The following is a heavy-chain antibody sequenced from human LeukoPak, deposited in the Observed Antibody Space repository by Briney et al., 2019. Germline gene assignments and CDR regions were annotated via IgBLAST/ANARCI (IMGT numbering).Heavy chain of an antibody. CDR2: IYYRGST. D-gene: IGHD5-18*01. Sequence: SETLSLTCAVSGGSISSSGYYWGWVRQPPGKELEWVGSIYYRGSTFYNPSLKSRVTISVDTSKNQFSLKLSSVTAADTAVYYCARGPTRTWIQLWSAYNWFDPWGQGTLVTVSS. CDR1: GGSISSSGYY. CDR3: ARGPTRTWIQLWSAYNWFDP. V-gene: IGHV4-39*07. J-gene: IGHJ5*02.